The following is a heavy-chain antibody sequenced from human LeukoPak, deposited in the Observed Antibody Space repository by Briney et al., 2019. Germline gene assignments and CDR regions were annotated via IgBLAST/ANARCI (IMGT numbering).Heavy chain of an antibody. CDR2: ISYDGSNK. CDR3: AKGHYYDSSGYYWRDY. Sequence: GGSLRLSCAASGFTFSSYGMHWVRQAPGKGLEWVAVISYDGSNKYYADSVKGRFTISRDNSKNTLYLQMNSLRAEDTAVYYCAKGHYYDSSGYYWRDYRGQGTLVTVSS. D-gene: IGHD3-22*01. V-gene: IGHV3-30*18. J-gene: IGHJ4*02. CDR1: GFTFSSYG.